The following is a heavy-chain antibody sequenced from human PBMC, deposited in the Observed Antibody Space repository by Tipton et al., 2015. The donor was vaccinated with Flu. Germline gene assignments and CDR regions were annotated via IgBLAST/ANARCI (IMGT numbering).Heavy chain of an antibody. CDR2: VHESGSG. V-gene: IGHV4-59*08. J-gene: IGHJ5*01. Sequence: TLSLTCTVSGAFFSSYYWNWIRQPPGKGLEWIGNVHESGSGYYNPSLRSRVTIAVDRPKNEFSLRLTSVTAADTAVYHCARRDYSNYVSEPRNWFDSWGQGTLVTVSS. D-gene: IGHD3-16*01. CDR3: ARRDYSNYVSEPRNWFDS. CDR1: GAFFSSYY.